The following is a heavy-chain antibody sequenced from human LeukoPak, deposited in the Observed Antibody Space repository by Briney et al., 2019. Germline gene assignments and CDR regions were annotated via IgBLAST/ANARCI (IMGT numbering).Heavy chain of an antibody. CDR2: IYNTGSS. J-gene: IGHJ4*02. V-gene: IGHV4-59*01. CDR3: ARYGGHSSASYVFDY. Sequence: SETLSLTCTVSGGSISSYYWSWIRQPPGKGLEWIGYIYNTGSSNYNPSLKSRVTILVDTSKNQFSLKLSSVTAADTAVYYCARYGGHSSASYVFDYWGQGTLVTVSS. D-gene: IGHD6-19*01. CDR1: GGSISSYY.